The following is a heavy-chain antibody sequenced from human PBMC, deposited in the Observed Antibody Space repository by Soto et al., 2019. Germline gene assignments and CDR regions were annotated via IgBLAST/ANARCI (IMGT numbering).Heavy chain of an antibody. Sequence: PGGPLRLSCAASGFTFSSYSMNWVRQAPGKGLEWVSSISSSSSYIYYADSVKGRFTISRDNAKNSLYLQMNSLRAEDTAVYYCARGSGSHSDYYYYGMDVWGQGTTVTVSS. D-gene: IGHD3-10*01. CDR2: ISSSSSYI. V-gene: IGHV3-21*01. J-gene: IGHJ6*02. CDR3: ARGSGSHSDYYYYGMDV. CDR1: GFTFSSYS.